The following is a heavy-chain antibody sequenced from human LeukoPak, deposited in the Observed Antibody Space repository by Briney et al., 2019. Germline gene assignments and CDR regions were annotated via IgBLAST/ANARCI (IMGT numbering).Heavy chain of an antibody. J-gene: IGHJ4*02. CDR2: IYPGDSDT. Sequence: GESLKISCKGSEYTFTNYWIGWVRQMPGKGLEWMGIIYPGDSDTKYSPSFQGQVTISADKSISTAYLQWSSLKASDSAMYYCARWSLVYSNYAGYFGSWGQGTLVTVSS. CDR1: EYTFTNYW. V-gene: IGHV5-51*01. D-gene: IGHD4-11*01. CDR3: ARWSLVYSNYAGYFGS.